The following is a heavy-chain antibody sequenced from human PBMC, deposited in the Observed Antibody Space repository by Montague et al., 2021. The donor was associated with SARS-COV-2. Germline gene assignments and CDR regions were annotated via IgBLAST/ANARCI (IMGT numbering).Heavy chain of an antibody. CDR2: IYYSGCT. Sequence: SETLSLTSTVSGGSISCYYWSWLPQTAGKGLEWIGYIYYSGCTHYLPXLKSRALISVDTSKNQFSLKLSSVTAADKAVYYCARTYYDIVAGHYNRGAFDIWGLGTMVTVSS. V-gene: IGHV4-59*08. CDR1: GGSISCYY. J-gene: IGHJ3*02. D-gene: IGHD3-9*01. CDR3: ARTYYDIVAGHYNRGAFDI.